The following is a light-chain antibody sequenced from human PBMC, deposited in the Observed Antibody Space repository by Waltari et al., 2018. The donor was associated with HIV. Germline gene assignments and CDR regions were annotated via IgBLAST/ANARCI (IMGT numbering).Light chain of an antibody. CDR2: LAS. Sequence: DIVMTQSPLSLPVTPGEPASISCRSSQSLLLSNGYNYLDWYLQKPGQSPQLLIYLASHRASGVPERFSGSGSGTDFTLRISRVEAEDVGVYYCMQALQTPTFGQGTKVEIK. CDR1: QSLLLSNGYNY. J-gene: IGKJ1*01. V-gene: IGKV2-28*01. CDR3: MQALQTPT.